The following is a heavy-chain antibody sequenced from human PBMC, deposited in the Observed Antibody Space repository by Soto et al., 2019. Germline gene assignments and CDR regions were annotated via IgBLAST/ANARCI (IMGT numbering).Heavy chain of an antibody. CDR1: GYSFTSYW. J-gene: IGHJ4*02. V-gene: IGHV5-51*01. D-gene: IGHD6-6*01. CDR2: IYPGDSDT. CDR3: ARSRIAAKYYFDY. Sequence: GQSLKISCKGSGYSFTSYWIGWVLQMPGKGLEWMGIIYPGDSDTRYSPSFQGQVTISADKSISTAYLQWSSLKASDTAMYYCARSRIAAKYYFDYWGQGTLVTVSS.